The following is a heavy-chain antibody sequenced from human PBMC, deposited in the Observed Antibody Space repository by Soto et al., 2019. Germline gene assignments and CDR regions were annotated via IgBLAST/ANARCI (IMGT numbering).Heavy chain of an antibody. J-gene: IGHJ4*02. V-gene: IGHV3-7*01. D-gene: IGHD6-19*01. CDR3: ARDRWWLVH. CDR2: IKQDGGEK. CDR1: GFSFSGYW. Sequence: GGSPRLSCAASGFSFSGYWMNWVRQAPGKGLEWVANIKQDGGEKYYVDSVKGRFTISRDNAKNSLYLQMNSLRAEDTAVYYCARDRWWLVHWGQGTLVTVSS.